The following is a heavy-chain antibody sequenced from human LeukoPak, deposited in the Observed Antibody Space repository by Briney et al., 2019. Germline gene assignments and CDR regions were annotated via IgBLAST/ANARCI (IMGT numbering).Heavy chain of an antibody. CDR1: GGSFSGYY. V-gene: IGHV4-34*01. CDR3: ARDTYYSSSSGFDY. CDR2: INHSGST. J-gene: IGHJ4*02. D-gene: IGHD6-6*01. Sequence: SETLSLTCAVYGGSFSGYYWSWIRQPPGKGLEWIGEINHSGSTNYNPSLKSRVTISVDTSKTQFSLKLSSVTAADTAVYYCARDTYYSSSSGFDYWGQGTLVTVSS.